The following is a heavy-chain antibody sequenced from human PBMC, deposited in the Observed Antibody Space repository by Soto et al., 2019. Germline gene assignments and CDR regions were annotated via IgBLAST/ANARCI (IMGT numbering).Heavy chain of an antibody. Sequence: QVQLQESGLGLVKPSETLSLTCTVSGGSISSYYWSWIRQPPGKGLEWIGYIYYSGSTNYNPSLKSRVTISVDTSKNQFSLKLSSVTAADTAVYYCARAYYDFWSGYYTGDYYYYMDVWGKGTTVTVSS. D-gene: IGHD3-3*01. CDR2: IYYSGST. V-gene: IGHV4-59*08. CDR3: ARAYYDFWSGYYTGDYYYYMDV. CDR1: GGSISSYY. J-gene: IGHJ6*03.